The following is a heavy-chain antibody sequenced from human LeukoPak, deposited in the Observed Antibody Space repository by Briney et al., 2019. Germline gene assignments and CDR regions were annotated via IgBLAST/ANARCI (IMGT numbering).Heavy chain of an antibody. Sequence: GASVKVSCKASGGTFSSYAISWGRQAPGQGLEWMGGIIPIFGTANYAQKFQGRVTITTDESTSTAYMELSSLRSEDTAVYYCARKGPEPLWFGELGGWFDPWGQGTLVTVSS. CDR3: ARKGPEPLWFGELGGWFDP. D-gene: IGHD3-10*01. CDR2: IIPIFGTA. CDR1: GGTFSSYA. V-gene: IGHV1-69*05. J-gene: IGHJ5*02.